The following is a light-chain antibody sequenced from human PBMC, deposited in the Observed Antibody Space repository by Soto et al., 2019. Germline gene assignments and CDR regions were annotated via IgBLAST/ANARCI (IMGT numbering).Light chain of an antibody. J-gene: IGKJ1*01. Sequence: EIVLTQSPATLSLSPGERATLSCRASQSVSSYLAWYQQKPCQAPRLLIYDSSNRAAGIPARFSGSGSGTAFTLPISSREPEDFAVYYCQQRSNWPRTFGQGTKVDIK. CDR1: QSVSSY. CDR3: QQRSNWPRT. V-gene: IGKV3-11*01. CDR2: DSS.